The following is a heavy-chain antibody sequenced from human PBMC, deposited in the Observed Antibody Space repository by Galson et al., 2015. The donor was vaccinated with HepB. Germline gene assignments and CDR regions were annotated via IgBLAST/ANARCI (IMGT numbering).Heavy chain of an antibody. CDR1: GFTFSSYA. J-gene: IGHJ4*02. CDR2: ITGNGATT. Sequence: SLRLSCAASGFTFSSYAMSWVRQAPGKGLEWVAHITGNGATTYYADSVKGRFTISRDNSEKKVSLQMNSLRAEDTAVYFCAKGVSTIPGFDYWGQGTLVTVSS. D-gene: IGHD5/OR15-5a*01. V-gene: IGHV3-23*01. CDR3: AKGVSTIPGFDY.